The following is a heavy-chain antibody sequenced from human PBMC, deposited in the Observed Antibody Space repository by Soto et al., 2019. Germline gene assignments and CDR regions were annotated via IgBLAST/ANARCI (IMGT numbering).Heavy chain of an antibody. D-gene: IGHD1-26*01. V-gene: IGHV1-18*01. Sequence: QVHLLQSGAEVKKPGASVKVSCKASGYTFTSYGITWVRQAPGQGLEWMGWNSAHNGNTDYAQKLQGRVIVTRDPSTSTAYMELRSLRSDDTAVYYCASGRYGDYWGQGALVTVSS. CDR1: GYTFTSYG. CDR2: NSAHNGNT. J-gene: IGHJ4*02. CDR3: ASGRYGDY.